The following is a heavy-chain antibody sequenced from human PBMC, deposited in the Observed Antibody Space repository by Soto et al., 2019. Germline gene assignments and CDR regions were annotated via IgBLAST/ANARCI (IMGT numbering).Heavy chain of an antibody. CDR2: MNPNSGNT. D-gene: IGHD1-1*01. CDR1: GYTFTSYD. J-gene: IGHJ6*02. Sequence: GASVKVSCKASGYTFTSYDINWVRQATGQGLEWMGWMNPNSGNTGYAQKFQGRVTMTRNTSISTAYMELSSLRSEDTAVYYCARRSTTGTTMNYYYGMDVWGQGTTVTVS. CDR3: ARRSTTGTTMNYYYGMDV. V-gene: IGHV1-8*01.